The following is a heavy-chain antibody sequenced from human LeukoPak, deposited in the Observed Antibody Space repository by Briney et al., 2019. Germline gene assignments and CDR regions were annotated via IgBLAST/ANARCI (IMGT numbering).Heavy chain of an antibody. J-gene: IGHJ6*03. CDR2: ISYDGSNK. V-gene: IGHV3-30*19. Sequence: PGGSLRLSCAASGFTFSTYGIHWVRQAPGKGLEWVAVISYDGSNKYYADSVKGRFTISRDNSKNTLYLQMNSLRAEDTAVYYCARDALTSKRGKGYYYYYMDVWGKGTTVTVSS. D-gene: IGHD3-10*01. CDR3: ARDALTSKRGKGYYYYYMDV. CDR1: GFTFSTYG.